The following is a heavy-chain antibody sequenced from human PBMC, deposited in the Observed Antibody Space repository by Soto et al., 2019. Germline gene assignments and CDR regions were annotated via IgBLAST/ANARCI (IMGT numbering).Heavy chain of an antibody. CDR1: GFTFSSYA. CDR2: ISGSGGST. Sequence: VQLLESGGGLVQPGGSLRLSCAASGFTFSSYAMSWVRQAPGKGLEWVSAISGSGGSTYYADSVKGRFTISRDNSKNTLYLQMNSLRAEDTAVYYCAKAGYSKTQLENYYYMDVWGKGTTVTVSS. CDR3: AKAGYSKTQLENYYYMDV. J-gene: IGHJ6*03. V-gene: IGHV3-23*01. D-gene: IGHD1-1*01.